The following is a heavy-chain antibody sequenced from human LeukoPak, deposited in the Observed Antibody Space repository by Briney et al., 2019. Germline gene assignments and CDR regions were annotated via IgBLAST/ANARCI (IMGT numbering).Heavy chain of an antibody. CDR1: GGPISSYY. D-gene: IGHD6-19*01. J-gene: IGHJ4*02. Sequence: SETLSLTCTVSGGPISSYYWSWIRQPAGKGLEWIGPFHTGGSTNYSPSLKSRVTMSVDTSKNQFSLKLSSVTAADTAVYYCATGGSGLFDYWGQGTLATVSS. CDR2: FHTGGST. V-gene: IGHV4-4*07. CDR3: ATGGSGLFDY.